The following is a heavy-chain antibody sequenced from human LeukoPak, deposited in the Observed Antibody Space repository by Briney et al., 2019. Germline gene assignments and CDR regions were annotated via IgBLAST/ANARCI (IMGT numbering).Heavy chain of an antibody. CDR2: ISGSGTST. CDR1: GFAFRTCT. D-gene: IGHD6-19*01. CDR3: AKIRFSSGWYLDDY. J-gene: IGHJ4*02. Sequence: GGSLRLSCAASGFAFRTCTMNWVRQAPGKGLEWVSAISGSGTSTYYADSVKGRFTISRDNSKSTLYLQMNSLRAEDTAVYYCAKIRFSSGWYLDDYWGQGTLVTVSS. V-gene: IGHV3-23*01.